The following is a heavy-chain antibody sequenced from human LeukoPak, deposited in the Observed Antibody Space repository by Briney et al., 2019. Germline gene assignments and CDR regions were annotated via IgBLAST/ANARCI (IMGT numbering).Heavy chain of an antibody. V-gene: IGHV3-30-3*02. CDR2: ISYDGSNK. D-gene: IGHD3-22*01. CDR3: AKLSYYYDSSGYSLPFDY. J-gene: IGHJ4*02. Sequence: GGSLRLSCAASGFTFSSYAMRWVRQAPGKGLEWVAVISYDGSNKYYADSVKGRFTISRDNSKNTLYLQMNSLRAEDTAVYYCAKLSYYYDSSGYSLPFDYWGQGTLVTVSS. CDR1: GFTFSSYA.